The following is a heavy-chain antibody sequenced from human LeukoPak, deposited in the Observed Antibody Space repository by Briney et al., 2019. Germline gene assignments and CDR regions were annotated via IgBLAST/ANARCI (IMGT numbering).Heavy chain of an antibody. CDR1: GYTLTELP. Sequence: ASVKVSCKVSGYTLTELPMHWVRQAPGKGLEWMGGFDPEDGETIYAQKFQGRVTMTEDTSTDTAYMELSSLRSEDTAVYYCATHPNWNYEWFDPWGQGTLVTVSS. CDR2: FDPEDGET. CDR3: ATHPNWNYEWFDP. D-gene: IGHD1-7*01. J-gene: IGHJ5*02. V-gene: IGHV1-24*01.